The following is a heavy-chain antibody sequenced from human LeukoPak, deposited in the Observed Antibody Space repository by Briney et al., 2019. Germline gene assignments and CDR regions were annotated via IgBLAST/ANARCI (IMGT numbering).Heavy chain of an antibody. CDR2: IYYSGST. V-gene: IGHV4-59*01. D-gene: IGHD3-10*01. CDR1: GGSISNYY. CDR3: ARSYGSGSYYPSDY. J-gene: IGHJ4*02. Sequence: PSETLSLTCTVSGGSISNYYWSWIRQPPGKGLEWIGYIYYSGSTNYNPSLKSRVTISVDTSKNQFSLKLSSVTAADTAVYYCARSYGSGSYYPSDYWGQGTLVTVSS.